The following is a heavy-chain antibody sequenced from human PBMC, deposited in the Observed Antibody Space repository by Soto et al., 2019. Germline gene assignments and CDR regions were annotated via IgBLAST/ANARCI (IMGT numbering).Heavy chain of an antibody. V-gene: IGHV1-18*01. Sequence: ASVKVSCKASGYTFTSYGISWVRQAPGQGLEWVGWISVYNGSTSYAQKFQGRVTMTRDTSTSTVYMELSSLRSEDTAVYYCARVYCSGGSCYGIDYWGQGTLVTVSS. CDR2: ISVYNGST. CDR3: ARVYCSGGSCYGIDY. J-gene: IGHJ4*02. CDR1: GYTFTSYG. D-gene: IGHD2-15*01.